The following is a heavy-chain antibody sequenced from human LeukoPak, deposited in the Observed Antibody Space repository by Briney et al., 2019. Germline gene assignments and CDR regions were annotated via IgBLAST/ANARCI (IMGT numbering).Heavy chain of an antibody. Sequence: GGSLRLPCAVSGFTFSGFWMSWSRQAPGKGLEWVASINSDGSEGYYADVVKGRFTISRDNAKNSLYLQINSLRAEDTAVYYCARSSYSSSSSVWGQGTMVTVSS. V-gene: IGHV3-7*03. CDR2: INSDGSEG. J-gene: IGHJ3*01. D-gene: IGHD6-6*01. CDR1: GFTFSGFW. CDR3: ARSSYSSSSSV.